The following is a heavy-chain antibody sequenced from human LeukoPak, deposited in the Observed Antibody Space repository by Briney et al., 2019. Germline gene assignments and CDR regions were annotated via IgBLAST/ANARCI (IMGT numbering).Heavy chain of an antibody. D-gene: IGHD3-10*01. CDR3: VKTNYGSGSYYPG. CDR1: GFTFSSYV. Sequence: GGSLRLSCSASGFTFSSYVMHWVRQAPGKGLEYVSAINDKGGSTYYADSVKGRFTISRDNSKNTLYLQMSSLRAEDTAVYYCVKTNYGSGSYYPGWGQGTLVTVSS. J-gene: IGHJ4*02. V-gene: IGHV3-64D*06. CDR2: INDKGGST.